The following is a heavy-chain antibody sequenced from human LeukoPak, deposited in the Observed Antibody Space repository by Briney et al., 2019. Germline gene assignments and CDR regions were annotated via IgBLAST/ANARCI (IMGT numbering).Heavy chain of an antibody. CDR1: GFTFSSYN. D-gene: IGHD6-13*01. CDR2: ISSSSSYI. CDR3: ASTNTEIAAAGTSDY. J-gene: IGHJ4*02. V-gene: IGHV3-21*01. Sequence: PGGSLRLSCAVSGFTFSSYNMNWVRQAPGKGLEWVSSISSSSSYIYYADSVKGRFTISRDNAKNSLNLQMNSLRAEDTAVYYCASTNTEIAAAGTSDYWGQGTLVTVSS.